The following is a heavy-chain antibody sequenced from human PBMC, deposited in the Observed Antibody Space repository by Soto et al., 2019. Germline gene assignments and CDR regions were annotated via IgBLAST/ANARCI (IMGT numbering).Heavy chain of an antibody. V-gene: IGHV3-30*03. Sequence: QAQLVESGGGVVQPGRSLRLSCAASEFTFNTYAMHWVRQAPGKGLEWVAVIAYDGNDKYYADSVKGRFTISRDNSKNALYLQMNTLRPEDPAMYYCARDVGNYVPYYYGMDVWGQGTTVTVSS. J-gene: IGHJ6*02. CDR2: IAYDGNDK. CDR3: ARDVGNYVPYYYGMDV. D-gene: IGHD1-7*01. CDR1: EFTFNTYA.